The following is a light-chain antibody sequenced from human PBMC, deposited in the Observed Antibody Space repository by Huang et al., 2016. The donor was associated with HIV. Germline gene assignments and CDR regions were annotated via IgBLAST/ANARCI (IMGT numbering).Light chain of an antibody. CDR3: QQYDTLPYT. CDR1: QGITDY. Sequence: DIQVTQAPSSLSAFVGDRVTITCQASQGITDYLNWYQQTPGKAPKLLISDASTLASGVPSRFSGTRSGTDFTLTITSLQPEDFATYYCQQYDTLPYTFGQGTKLEIK. CDR2: DAS. V-gene: IGKV1-33*01. J-gene: IGKJ2*01.